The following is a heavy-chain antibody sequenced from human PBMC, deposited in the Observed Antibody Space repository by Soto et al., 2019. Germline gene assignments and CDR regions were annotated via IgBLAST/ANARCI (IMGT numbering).Heavy chain of an antibody. CDR1: GFTFSSYA. Sequence: GGSLRLSCAASGFTFSSYAMHWVRQAPGKGLEWVAVISYDGSNKYYADSVKGRFTISRDNSKNTLYLQMNSLRAEDTAVYYCAKDPQDCTNGVCYNYWYFDLWGRGTLVTVSS. V-gene: IGHV3-30*04. CDR2: ISYDGSNK. J-gene: IGHJ2*01. CDR3: AKDPQDCTNGVCYNYWYFDL. D-gene: IGHD2-8*01.